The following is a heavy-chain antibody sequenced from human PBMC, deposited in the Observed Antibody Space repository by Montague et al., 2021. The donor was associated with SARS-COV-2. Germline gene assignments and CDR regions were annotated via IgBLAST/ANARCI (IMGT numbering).Heavy chain of an antibody. CDR3: ARGTRAVQITPGFRY. CDR2: VDHSGNT. Sequence: SETLSLTCAAYGGSFHIFSWGWIRQSPGKGLVWFGEVDHSGNTKYNPSFISRVTISVDTSKNQFSLHLTSVTAADTAIYYCARGTRAVQITPGFRYWGQGTQVAVSS. J-gene: IGHJ4*02. CDR1: GGSFHIFS. V-gene: IGHV4-34*01. D-gene: IGHD5-24*01.